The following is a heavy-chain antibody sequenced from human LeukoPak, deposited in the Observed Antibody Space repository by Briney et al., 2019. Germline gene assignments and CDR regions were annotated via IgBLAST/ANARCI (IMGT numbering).Heavy chain of an antibody. CDR3: TVGPPNWGFDY. V-gene: IGHV1-46*01. CDR1: GYTFTGYY. CDR2: INPSGGST. J-gene: IGHJ4*02. Sequence: ASVKVSCKASGYTFTGYYMHWVRQAPGQGLEWMGIINPSGGSTSYAQKFQGRVTMTRDTSTSTAYMELSSLRSEDTAVYYCTVGPPNWGFDYWGQGTLVTVSS. D-gene: IGHD7-27*01.